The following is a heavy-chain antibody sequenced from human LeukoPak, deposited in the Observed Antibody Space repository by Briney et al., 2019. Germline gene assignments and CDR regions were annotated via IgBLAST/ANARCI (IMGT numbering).Heavy chain of an antibody. CDR1: GFTFSSYA. CDR2: ISGSGGST. D-gene: IGHD2-21*02. Sequence: GGSLRLSCAASGFTFSSYAMSWVRQAPGKGLEWVSAISGSGGSTYYADSVKGRSTISRDNSKNTLYLQMNSLRAEDTAVYYCAKVSYCGGDCYPAHNWFDPWGQGTLVTVSS. CDR3: AKVSYCGGDCYPAHNWFDP. J-gene: IGHJ5*02. V-gene: IGHV3-23*01.